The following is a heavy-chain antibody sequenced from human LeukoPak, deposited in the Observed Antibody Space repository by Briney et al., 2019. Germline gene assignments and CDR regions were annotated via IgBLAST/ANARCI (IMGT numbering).Heavy chain of an antibody. Sequence: GGSLRLSCAASGFTFSSYWMSWVRQAPGKGLEWVAFIRYDGSNKYYADSVKGRFTISRDNSKNTLYLQMNSLRAEDTAVYYCVKSAKGYYDSTAYYEGWGQGTLVTVSS. CDR1: GFTFSSYW. CDR2: IRYDGSNK. V-gene: IGHV3-30*02. J-gene: IGHJ4*02. CDR3: VKSAKGYYDSTAYYEG. D-gene: IGHD3-22*01.